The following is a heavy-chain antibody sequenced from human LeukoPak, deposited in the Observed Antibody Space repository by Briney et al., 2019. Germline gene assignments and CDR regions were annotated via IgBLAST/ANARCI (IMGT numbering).Heavy chain of an antibody. CDR1: GFTFSSYA. CDR2: IRGSGDIT. Sequence: PGGSLRLSCAAPGFTFSSYAMSWVRQAPGKGLEWVSGIRGSGDITYYADSVKGRFTISRDNFKNTLYLQMNSLRAEDTAVYYCAKTRIVCTSVSCPGGGFDYWGHGTLVTASS. CDR3: AKTRIVCTSVSCPGGGFDY. J-gene: IGHJ4*01. V-gene: IGHV3-23*01. D-gene: IGHD2-2*01.